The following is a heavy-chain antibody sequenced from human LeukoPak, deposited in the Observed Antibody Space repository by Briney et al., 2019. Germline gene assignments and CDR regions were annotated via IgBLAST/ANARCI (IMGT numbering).Heavy chain of an antibody. CDR2: IYYSGST. D-gene: IGHD2-15*01. CDR3: ARLSEVVVVT. V-gene: IGHV4-59*01. CDR1: GFAFNTYA. Sequence: GSLRLSCAASGFAFNTYAMSWIRQPPGKGLEWIGYIYYSGSTNYNPSLKSRVTISVDTSKNQFSLKLSSVTAADTAVYYCARLSEVVVVTWGQGTLVTVSS. J-gene: IGHJ5*02.